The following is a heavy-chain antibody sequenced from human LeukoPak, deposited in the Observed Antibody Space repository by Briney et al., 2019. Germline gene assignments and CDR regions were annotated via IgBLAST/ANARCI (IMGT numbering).Heavy chain of an antibody. CDR1: GGSISSYY. V-gene: IGHV4-59*01. CDR3: ARAFHHGSYYNYYYYYYMDV. D-gene: IGHD1-26*01. J-gene: IGHJ6*03. Sequence: PSETLSLTCTVSGGSISSYYWSWIRQPPGKGLEWIGYIYYSGSTNYNPSLKSRVTISVDTSKNQFSLKLSSETAADTAVYYCARAFHHGSYYNYYYYYYMDVWGKGTTVTISS. CDR2: IYYSGST.